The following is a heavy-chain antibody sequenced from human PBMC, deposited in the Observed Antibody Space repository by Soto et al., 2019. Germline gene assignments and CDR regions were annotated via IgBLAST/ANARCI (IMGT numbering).Heavy chain of an antibody. CDR2: IWYDGSNK. CDR1: GFTFSSYG. V-gene: IGHV3-33*01. D-gene: IGHD6-13*01. Sequence: GGSVRLSCAASGFTFSSYGMHWVRQAPGKGLEWVAVIWYDGSNKYYADSVKGRFTISRDNSKNTLYLQMNSLRAEDTAVYYCARDSEIAAAGTLDYWGQGTLVTVSS. J-gene: IGHJ4*02. CDR3: ARDSEIAAAGTLDY.